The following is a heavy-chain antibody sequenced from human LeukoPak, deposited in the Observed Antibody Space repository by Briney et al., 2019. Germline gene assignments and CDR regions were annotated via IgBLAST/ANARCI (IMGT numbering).Heavy chain of an antibody. V-gene: IGHV4-34*01. D-gene: IGHD2-15*01. CDR2: INHSGST. Sequence: PSETLSLTCAVYGGSFSGYYWSWIRQPPGKGLEWIGEINHSGSTNYNPSLKSRVTISVDTSKNQFSLKLSSVTAADTAVYYCARGQGYCSGGSCYRPFDPWGQGTLVTVPS. J-gene: IGHJ5*02. CDR3: ARGQGYCSGGSCYRPFDP. CDR1: GGSFSGYY.